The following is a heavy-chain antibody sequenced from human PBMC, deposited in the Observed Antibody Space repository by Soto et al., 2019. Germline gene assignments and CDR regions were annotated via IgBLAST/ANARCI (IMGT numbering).Heavy chain of an antibody. CDR2: MNPSSGNT. Sequence: QAQLVQSGAEVKKPGASVKVSCKASGYTFTGYDINWVRQATGQGLEWMGWMNPSSGNTRYAQNFQGRGTMTRDNSITTAYMELTSLRDDCSVVYYFAGEKGRTTGIDFWGQEPRVTVSS. CDR1: GYTFTGYD. D-gene: IGHD1-7*01. J-gene: IGHJ4*02. V-gene: IGHV1-8*01. CDR3: AGEKGRTTGIDF.